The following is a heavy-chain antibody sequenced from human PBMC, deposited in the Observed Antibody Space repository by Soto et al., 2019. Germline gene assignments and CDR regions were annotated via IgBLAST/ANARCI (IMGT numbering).Heavy chain of an antibody. CDR3: ATPMEGYGSGGSGLVDALEI. Sequence: QVQLVQSGAEVKKPGSSVKVSCKASGGTFSSYAISWVRQAPGQGLEWMGGIIPIFGTANYAQKFQGRVTITGDKSTITAYMELSGLRSEGTSVYYGATPMEGYGSGGSGLVDALEIRGQGTMVTVSS. CDR2: IIPIFGTA. J-gene: IGHJ3*02. CDR1: GGTFSSYA. V-gene: IGHV1-69*06. D-gene: IGHD2-15*01.